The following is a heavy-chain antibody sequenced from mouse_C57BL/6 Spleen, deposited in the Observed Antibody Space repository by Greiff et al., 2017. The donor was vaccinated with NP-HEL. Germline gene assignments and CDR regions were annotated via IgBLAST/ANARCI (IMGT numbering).Heavy chain of an antibody. D-gene: IGHD4-1*01. Sequence: VQLQQPGAELVRPGSSVKLSCKASGYTFTSYWMHWVKQRPIQGLEWIGNIDPSDSETHYNQKFKDKATLTVDKSSSTAYMQLSSLTSEDSAVYYCARSWDGVYFDYWGQGTTLTVSS. CDR3: ARSWDGVYFDY. V-gene: IGHV1-52*01. J-gene: IGHJ2*01. CDR1: GYTFTSYW. CDR2: IDPSDSET.